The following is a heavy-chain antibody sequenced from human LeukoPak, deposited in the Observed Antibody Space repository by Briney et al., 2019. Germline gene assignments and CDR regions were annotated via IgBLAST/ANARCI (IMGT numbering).Heavy chain of an antibody. D-gene: IGHD7-27*01. J-gene: IGHJ6*02. CDR1: GYSFTSYW. CDR3: ARPSQLGVHYYGMDV. Sequence: GESLKISCKGSGYSFTSYWIGWVRQMPGKCLEWMGIIYPGDSDTRYSPSFQGQVTISADKSISTAYLQWSSLKASDTAMYYCARPSQLGVHYYGMDVWGQGTTVTVSS. CDR2: IYPGDSDT. V-gene: IGHV5-51*01.